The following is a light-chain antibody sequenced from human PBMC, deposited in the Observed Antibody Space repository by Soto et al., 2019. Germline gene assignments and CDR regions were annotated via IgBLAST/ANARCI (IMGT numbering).Light chain of an antibody. J-gene: IGLJ2*01. V-gene: IGLV2-11*01. Sequence: QSALTQPASVSGSPGQSLTISCTGTSSDVGGYDYVSWYQQHPGKAPKLMIYDVNQRPSGVPDRFSGSKSGNTASLTISGLQADDEADYYCCSYASTYTPYVVFGGGTQLTVL. CDR2: DVN. CDR3: CSYASTYTPYVV. CDR1: SSDVGGYDY.